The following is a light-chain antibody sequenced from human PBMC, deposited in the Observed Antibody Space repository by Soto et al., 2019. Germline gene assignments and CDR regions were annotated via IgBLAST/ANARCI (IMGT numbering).Light chain of an antibody. V-gene: IGKV3-20*01. CDR2: GAS. Sequence: EIVLPQSPGTLSLSPGERATFSCRASQSVSSNYLAWYQQKPGQAPRLLIYGASSRATGIPDRFSGSGSGTDFTLTISRLEPEDFAVYYCQQYDASPRTFGQGTKVDI. J-gene: IGKJ1*01. CDR3: QQYDASPRT. CDR1: QSVSSNY.